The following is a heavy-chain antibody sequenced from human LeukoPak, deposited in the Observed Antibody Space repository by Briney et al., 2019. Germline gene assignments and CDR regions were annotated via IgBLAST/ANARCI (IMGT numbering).Heavy chain of an antibody. CDR3: ARDGGIAAAGIGY. J-gene: IGHJ4*02. D-gene: IGHD6-13*01. V-gene: IGHV3-66*01. CDR1: GFTVSSNY. CDR2: IYSGGST. Sequence: GGSLRLSCAASGFTVSSNYMSWVRQAPGKGLEWVSVIYSGGSTYYADSVKGRFTISRDNSKNTLYLQMNSLRAEDTAVYYCARDGGIAAAGIGYWGQGTLVTVSS.